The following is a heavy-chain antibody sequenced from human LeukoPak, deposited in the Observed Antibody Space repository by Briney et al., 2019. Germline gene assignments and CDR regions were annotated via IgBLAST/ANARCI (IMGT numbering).Heavy chain of an antibody. V-gene: IGHV4-39*01. D-gene: IGHD5-18*01. J-gene: IGHJ4*02. CDR2: ILSSGNT. Sequence: PSETLSLTCDVSGDSISSNTHYWGWIRQPPGKGLEWIGSILSSGNTFYEPSLKSRVTISVDTSKNQFSLKMNFETAAGTAVYYCGRHGGDSYGFLFFDNWGQGTLVTASS. CDR3: GRHGGDSYGFLFFDN. CDR1: GDSISSNTHY.